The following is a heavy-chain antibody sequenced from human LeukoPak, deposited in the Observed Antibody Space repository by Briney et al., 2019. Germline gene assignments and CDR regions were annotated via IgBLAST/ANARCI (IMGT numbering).Heavy chain of an antibody. Sequence: PGGSLRLSCAASGFIFTSYSMNWVRQAPGKGLEWVAVISYDGSNKYYADSVKGRFTISRDNSKNTLYLQMNSLRAEDTAVYYCARVGYGARRYFDYWGQGTLVTVSS. J-gene: IGHJ4*02. CDR1: GFIFTSYS. D-gene: IGHD5-18*01. CDR2: ISYDGSNK. V-gene: IGHV3-30*03. CDR3: ARVGYGARRYFDY.